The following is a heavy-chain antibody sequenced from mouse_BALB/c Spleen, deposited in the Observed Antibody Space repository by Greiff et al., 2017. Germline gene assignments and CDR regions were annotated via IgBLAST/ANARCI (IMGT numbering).Heavy chain of an antibody. J-gene: IGHJ4*01. CDR1: GFTFSSFG. V-gene: IGHV5-17*02. D-gene: IGHD2-14*01. CDR2: IGSGSSTI. CDR3: ARSGAYYRYDRAMDY. Sequence: EVHLVESGGGLVQPGGSRKLSCAASGFTFSSFGMHWVRQAPEKGLEWVAYIGSGSSTIYYADTVKGRFTISRDNPKNTLFLQMTSLRSEDTAMYYCARSGAYYRYDRAMDYWGQGTSVTVSS.